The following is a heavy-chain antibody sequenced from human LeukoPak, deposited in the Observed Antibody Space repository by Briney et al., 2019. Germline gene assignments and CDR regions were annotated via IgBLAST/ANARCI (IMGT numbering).Heavy chain of an antibody. CDR1: GFTFSSYG. CDR3: AKISGAGIQKWSIFDY. CDR2: ISYDGNEK. Sequence: AGGSLRLSCAASGFTFSSYGIHWVRQAPGKGLEWVAVISYDGNEKFYADSVKGRFTISRDNSKNTLYLQMNSLRAEDTAVYYCAKISGAGIQKWSIFDYWGQGTLVTASS. V-gene: IGHV3-30*18. J-gene: IGHJ4*02. D-gene: IGHD5-18*01.